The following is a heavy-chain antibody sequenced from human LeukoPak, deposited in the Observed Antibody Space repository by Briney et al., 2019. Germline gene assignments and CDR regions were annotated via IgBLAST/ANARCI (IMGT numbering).Heavy chain of an antibody. CDR3: ARGPPNYYDSSVTLDY. Sequence: GGSLRLSCAASGFTFSSYWMHWVRQAPGKGLVWVSRINSDGSSTSYADSVKGRFTISRDNAKNTLCLQMNSLRAEDTAVYYCARGPPNYYDSSVTLDYWGQGTLVTVSS. V-gene: IGHV3-74*01. CDR1: GFTFSSYW. J-gene: IGHJ4*02. CDR2: INSDGSST. D-gene: IGHD3-22*01.